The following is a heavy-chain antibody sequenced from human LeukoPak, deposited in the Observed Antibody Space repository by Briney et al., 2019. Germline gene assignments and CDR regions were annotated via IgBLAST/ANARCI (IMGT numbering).Heavy chain of an antibody. D-gene: IGHD3-10*01. Sequence: GRSLRLSCAASGFTFSRFAMHWVRQAPGKGLEWVAVISDEGSNKYYADSVKGRFTISRDNSNNTLYLQMNSLRAEDTAVYYCARDRENIVRGVIPFDYWGQGTLVTVSS. CDR2: ISDEGSNK. V-gene: IGHV3-30-3*01. J-gene: IGHJ4*02. CDR3: ARDRENIVRGVIPFDY. CDR1: GFTFSRFA.